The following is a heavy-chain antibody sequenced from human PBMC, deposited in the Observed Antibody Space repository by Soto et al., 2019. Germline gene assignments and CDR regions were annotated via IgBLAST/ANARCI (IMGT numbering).Heavy chain of an antibody. D-gene: IGHD2-21*02. J-gene: IGHJ6*02. CDR2: IYYSGST. V-gene: IGHV4-59*01. CDR3: ARAPRSAYCGGDCTVSGMDV. Sequence: QVQLQESGPGLVKPSETLSLTCTVSGGSISSYYWSWIRQPPGKGLEWIGYIYYSGSTNYNPSLTSRVTISVDTSKNQFSLKLSSVTAADTAVYYCARAPRSAYCGGDCTVSGMDVWGQGTTVTVSS. CDR1: GGSISSYY.